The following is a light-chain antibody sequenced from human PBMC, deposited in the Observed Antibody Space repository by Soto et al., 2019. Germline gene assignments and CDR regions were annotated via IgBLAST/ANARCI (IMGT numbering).Light chain of an antibody. CDR3: KQYNSYWT. J-gene: IGKJ1*01. V-gene: IGKV1-5*03. Sequence: DIQMTQSPSTLSASVGDRVTITCRASQSISSWLAWYQQKPGKAPKLLIYKESSLESGVPSRFSGSGSGTEFPLTISSLQPDDFATYYCKQYNSYWTFGQGNKVAIK. CDR2: KES. CDR1: QSISSW.